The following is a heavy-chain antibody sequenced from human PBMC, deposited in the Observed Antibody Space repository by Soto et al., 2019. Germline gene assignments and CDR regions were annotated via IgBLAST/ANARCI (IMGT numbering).Heavy chain of an antibody. V-gene: IGHV3-7*01. CDR1: GFSFSSYW. CDR2: VSLDGRDK. CDR3: ARDDRSSGPFDY. Sequence: EVQLEESGGGLVQPGGSLRLSCAASGFSFSSYWMSWVRQAPGKGPEWVAIVSLDGRDKTYADSVKGRFTTSRDNAENSLFLQMNSLRADDTAVYYCARDDRSSGPFDYWGQGALVTVSS. J-gene: IGHJ4*02. D-gene: IGHD6-19*01.